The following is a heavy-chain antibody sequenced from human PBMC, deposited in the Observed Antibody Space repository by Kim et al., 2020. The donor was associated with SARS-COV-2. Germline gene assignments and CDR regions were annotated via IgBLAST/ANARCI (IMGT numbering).Heavy chain of an antibody. Sequence: SETLSLTCAVYGGSFSGYYWSWIRQPPGKGLEWIGEINHSGSTNYNPSLKSRVTISVDTSKNQFSLKLSSVTAADTAVYYCARGRATSTYSGSDYWGQGTLVTVSS. CDR1: GGSFSGYY. J-gene: IGHJ4*02. D-gene: IGHD2-15*01. CDR2: INHSGST. V-gene: IGHV4-34*01. CDR3: ARGRATSTYSGSDY.